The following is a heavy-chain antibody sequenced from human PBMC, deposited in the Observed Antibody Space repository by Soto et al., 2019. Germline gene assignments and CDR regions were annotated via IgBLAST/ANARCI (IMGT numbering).Heavy chain of an antibody. D-gene: IGHD3-3*01. CDR3: ARSRSRVEWIDY. CDR2: IGTAGDT. V-gene: IGHV3-13*01. Sequence: GGSLRLSCAASGFTFSSYDMHWVRQATGKGLEWVSAIGTAGDTYYPGSVKGRFTISRENAKNSLYLQMNSLRAGDTAVYYCARSRSRVEWIDYWGQGTLVTVSS. J-gene: IGHJ4*02. CDR1: GFTFSSYD.